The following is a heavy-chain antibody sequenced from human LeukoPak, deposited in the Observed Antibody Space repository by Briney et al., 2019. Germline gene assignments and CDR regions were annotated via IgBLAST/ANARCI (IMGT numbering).Heavy chain of an antibody. CDR2: IYYSGST. V-gene: IGHV4-30-4*01. J-gene: IGHJ4*02. CDR3: ARVGRGSTSWIDY. Sequence: SETLSLTCTVSGGSISSGDYYWSWIRQPPGKGLEWIGYIYYSGSTYYNPSLKSRVTISVDTSKNQFSLKLSSVTAADTAVYYCARVGRGSTSWIDYWGQGTLVTVSS. D-gene: IGHD2-2*01. CDR1: GGSISSGDYY.